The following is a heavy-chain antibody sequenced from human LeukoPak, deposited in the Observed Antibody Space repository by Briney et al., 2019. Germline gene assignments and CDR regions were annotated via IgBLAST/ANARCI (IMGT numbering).Heavy chain of an antibody. CDR2: INHSGST. CDR1: GGSISGSGYY. Sequence: SETLSLTCSVSGGSISGSGYYWNWIRQPPGKGLEWIGEINHSGSTNYNPSLKSRVTISVDTSKNQFSLKLSSVTAADTAVYYCARGRINYYGSGSRGNWFDPWGQGTLVTVSS. J-gene: IGHJ5*02. CDR3: ARGRINYYGSGSRGNWFDP. D-gene: IGHD3-10*01. V-gene: IGHV4-34*01.